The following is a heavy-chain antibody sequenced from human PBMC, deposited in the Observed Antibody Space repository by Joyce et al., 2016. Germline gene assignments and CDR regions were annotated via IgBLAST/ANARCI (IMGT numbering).Heavy chain of an antibody. V-gene: IGHV3-30*04. Sequence: QVQLGESGGGVVQPGRSLRLSCAASGFTFSSYAMHWVRQGLGKGLEWGAVTSSDGRKKDYAGSVKGRFTISRDNSKSTLYLQMNSLRAEDTAVYYCARGTRRSFYYDSTGYYLIDYWGQGTVVTVSS. J-gene: IGHJ4*02. CDR3: ARGTRRSFYYDSTGYYLIDY. D-gene: IGHD3-22*01. CDR1: GFTFSSYA. CDR2: TSSDGRKK.